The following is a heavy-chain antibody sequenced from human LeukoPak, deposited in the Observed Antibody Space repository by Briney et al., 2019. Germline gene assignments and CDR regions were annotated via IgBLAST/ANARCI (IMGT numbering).Heavy chain of an antibody. V-gene: IGHV3-23*01. J-gene: IGHJ4*02. CDR3: AKRATDY. D-gene: IGHD5-12*01. CDR2: TSCSGGST. CDR1: GFTFSSYA. Sequence: GWSLRLSCASSGFTFSSYAMRWVRPPPGKGREWVSATSCSGGSTYYACSVKGRFTISRDNSKNTLYLQMNSLRAEDTAVYYCAKRATDYWGQGTLVTVSS.